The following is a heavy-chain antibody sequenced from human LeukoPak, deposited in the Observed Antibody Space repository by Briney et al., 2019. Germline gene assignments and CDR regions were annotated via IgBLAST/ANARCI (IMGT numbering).Heavy chain of an antibody. CDR2: ISGSGGST. CDR3: AKDNYYDSSGYYGEYFQH. Sequence: PGGSLRLSCAASGFTFSSYAMNWVRQAPGKGLEWVSGISGSGGSTYYADSVKGRFTISRDNSKNTLSLQMNSLRAEDTAVYYCAKDNYYDSSGYYGEYFQHWGQGTLVTVSS. CDR1: GFTFSSYA. J-gene: IGHJ1*01. D-gene: IGHD3-22*01. V-gene: IGHV3-23*01.